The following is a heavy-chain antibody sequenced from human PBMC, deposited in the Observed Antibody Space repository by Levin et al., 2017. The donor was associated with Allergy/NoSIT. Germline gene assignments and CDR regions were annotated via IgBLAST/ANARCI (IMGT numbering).Heavy chain of an antibody. CDR3: AKTPPDP. CDR2: ISGSGGTT. J-gene: IGHJ5*02. CDR1: GFAFSSYA. V-gene: IGHV3-23*01. Sequence: LAGGSLRLSCAASGFAFSSYAMSWVRQAPGKGLQWVSSISGSGGTTHYADSVKGRFTISRDNSKNTVYLQMNSLRAEDTAVYYCAKTPPDPWGQGTLVTVSS.